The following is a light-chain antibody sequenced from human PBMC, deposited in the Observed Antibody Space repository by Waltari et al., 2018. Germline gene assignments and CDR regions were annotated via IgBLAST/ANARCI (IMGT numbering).Light chain of an antibody. CDR1: QGVSSS. J-gene: IGKJ1*01. CDR2: GAS. Sequence: IVLTQSPATLSLSPGDRATLSCRASQGVSSSLAWYQQKPGQAPRLLIYGASSRATGIPDRFSGSGSGTDFTLTISSLEPEDFAVYYCQQYSNWWTFGQGTKVEI. V-gene: IGKV3-15*01. CDR3: QQYSNWWT.